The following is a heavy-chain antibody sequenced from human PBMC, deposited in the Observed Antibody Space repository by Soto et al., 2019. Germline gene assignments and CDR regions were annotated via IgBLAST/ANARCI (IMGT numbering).Heavy chain of an antibody. V-gene: IGHV4-4*07. CDR3: AREAGITEAWQLFDP. D-gene: IGHD6-19*01. Sequence: QVQLQESGPGLVKPSETLSLTCTVSGGSISGYHWSWIRQPAGKGLEWIGRIYSGGSTNYSPSLKSRVTMSGDTSKNQFSLRLNSVTAADTAVYYCAREAGITEAWQLFDPWGQGTLVTVSS. CDR2: IYSGGST. J-gene: IGHJ5*02. CDR1: GGSISGYH.